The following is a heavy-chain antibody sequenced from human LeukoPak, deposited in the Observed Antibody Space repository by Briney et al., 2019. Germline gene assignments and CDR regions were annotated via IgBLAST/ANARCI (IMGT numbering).Heavy chain of an antibody. CDR1: GGSISSYY. Sequence: SETLSLTCTVSGGSISSYYWSWIRQPPGRGLEWIGYIYYSGSTNYNPSLKSRVTISVDTSENQFSLKLSSVTAADTAVYYCARVSLEDGDANFDYWGQGTLVTVSS. J-gene: IGHJ4*02. D-gene: IGHD4-17*01. CDR3: ARVSLEDGDANFDY. CDR2: IYYSGST. V-gene: IGHV4-59*01.